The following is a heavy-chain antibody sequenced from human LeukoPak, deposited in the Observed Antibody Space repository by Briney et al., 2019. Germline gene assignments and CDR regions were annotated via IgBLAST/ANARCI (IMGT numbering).Heavy chain of an antibody. V-gene: IGHV4-61*02. J-gene: IGHJ3*02. CDR1: GGSISSGSYY. CDR3: ARTYCSSTSCYRAFDI. Sequence: SETLSLTCTVSGGSISSGSYYWIWIRQPAGRGLEWIGRIYTSGSTNYNPSLKSRVTIPVPTSKNQSSLKLSSVPAADTAVYYCARTYCSSTSCYRAFDIWGQGTMVTVSS. D-gene: IGHD2-2*01. CDR2: IYTSGST.